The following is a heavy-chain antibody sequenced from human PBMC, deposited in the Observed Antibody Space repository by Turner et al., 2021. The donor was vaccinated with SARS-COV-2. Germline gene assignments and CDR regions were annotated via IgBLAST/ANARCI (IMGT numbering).Heavy chain of an antibody. CDR2: ISVFNGMT. J-gene: IGHJ6*02. Sequence: QVPLAQSGAEVKKPGGSEKVSCKGSGYTFTSYGISWVRQAPGQGLEWMGWISVFNGMTNYAQKVQVRVTMPTDTSTSTAYMELRILISDDTAVYYCARDPLLSDYAWGSYRYTESHGLDVWGQGTTVTVSS. D-gene: IGHD3-16*02. CDR3: ARDPLLSDYAWGSYRYTESHGLDV. V-gene: IGHV1-18*01. CDR1: GYTFTSYG.